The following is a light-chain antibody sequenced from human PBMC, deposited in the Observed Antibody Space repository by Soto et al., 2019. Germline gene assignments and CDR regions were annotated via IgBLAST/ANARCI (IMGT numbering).Light chain of an antibody. CDR3: HQYNNWRYT. Sequence: EIVMTQSPATLSASPGERATLSCRASQIISNNLAWYQQKPGQAPRLLIYDASTRATGIPARFSGSGSGTDFTLTISSLQSEDFAVYYCHQYNNWRYTFGQGTKVDIK. CDR2: DAS. J-gene: IGKJ2*01. V-gene: IGKV3-15*01. CDR1: QIISNN.